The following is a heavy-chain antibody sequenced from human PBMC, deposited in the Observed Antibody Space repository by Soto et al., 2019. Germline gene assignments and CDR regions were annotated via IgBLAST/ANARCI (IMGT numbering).Heavy chain of an antibody. D-gene: IGHD3-10*01. Sequence: SETLSLTCTVSGASLSSGGYYWGWIRQHPGKGLEWIGYTRNSGSPYYNSSLKSRATISLDTSKNHFSLKLTSVTAADTAVYYCGSAHGMDVWAQGTTVTVSS. CDR3: GSAHGMDV. V-gene: IGHV4-31*03. CDR2: TRNSGSP. CDR1: GASLSSGGYY. J-gene: IGHJ6*02.